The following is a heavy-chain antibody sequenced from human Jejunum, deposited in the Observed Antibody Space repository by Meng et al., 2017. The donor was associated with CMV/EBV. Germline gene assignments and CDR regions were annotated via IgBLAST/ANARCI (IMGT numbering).Heavy chain of an antibody. D-gene: IGHD3-16*01. CDR3: GRDRGEGGFFDY. CDR2: INADGGT. J-gene: IGHJ4*01. Sequence: VQLVGSGGGLVQPGGSLTLSRAASGFTVGSKYMNWIRQAPGKGLQWVSVINADGGTHYADSVRGRFIISRDNSKNTVHLQMNSLTDEDTAVYYCGRDRGEGGFFDYWGQGTLVTVSS. V-gene: IGHV3-66*01. CDR1: GFTVGSKY.